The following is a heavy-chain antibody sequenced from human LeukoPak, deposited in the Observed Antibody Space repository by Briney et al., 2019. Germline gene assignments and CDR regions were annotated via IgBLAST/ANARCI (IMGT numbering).Heavy chain of an antibody. J-gene: IGHJ5*02. D-gene: IGHD2-21*01. V-gene: IGHV1-18*01. CDR3: AKVIAGSPGLDP. CDR1: GYTFTSYG. CDR2: IYTYNVHT. Sequence: ASVKVSCKTSGYTFTSYGVSWVRQAPGRGLEWIGWIYTYNVHTNYAQNLQGRVTMTTDTSTSTAYMELRSLTSDDTALYYCAKVIAGSPGLDPWGQGTLVTVSS.